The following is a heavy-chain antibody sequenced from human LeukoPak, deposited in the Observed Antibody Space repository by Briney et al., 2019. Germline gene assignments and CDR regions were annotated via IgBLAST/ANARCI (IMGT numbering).Heavy chain of an antibody. CDR1: GFSFSGHW. Sequence: GGSLRLSCTASGFSFSGHWMHWARQLPGKGLVWVSRISPTGSTTSYADSVKGRFTVSRDNAKNTLYLQVNNLRAEDTAVYYCARGPSSNWSGLDFWGQGTLVTVSS. CDR3: ARGPSSNWSGLDF. D-gene: IGHD6-13*01. V-gene: IGHV3-74*01. J-gene: IGHJ4*02. CDR2: ISPTGSTT.